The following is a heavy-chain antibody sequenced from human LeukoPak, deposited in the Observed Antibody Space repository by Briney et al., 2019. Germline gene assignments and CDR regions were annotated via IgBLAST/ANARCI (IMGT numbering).Heavy chain of an antibody. CDR3: ARDGGAFDI. Sequence: SSETLSLTCTVTGGSINSYYWSWIRQPPGKGLEWIGYIYYSGSTNYNPSLKSRVTISVDTSKNQFSLKLSSVTAADTAVYYCARDGGAFDIWGQGTMVTVSS. CDR2: IYYSGST. D-gene: IGHD2-15*01. V-gene: IGHV4-59*01. J-gene: IGHJ3*02. CDR1: GGSINSYY.